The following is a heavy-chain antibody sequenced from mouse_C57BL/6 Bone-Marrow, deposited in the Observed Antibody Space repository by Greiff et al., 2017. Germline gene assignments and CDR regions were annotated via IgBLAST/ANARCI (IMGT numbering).Heavy chain of an antibody. V-gene: IGHV5-17*01. CDR2: ISSGSSTI. CDR3: ARPDDYAWFAY. CDR1: GFTFSDYG. D-gene: IGHD2-4*01. Sequence: EVQGVESGGGLVKPGGSLKLSCAASGFTFSDYGMHWVRQAPEQGLEWVAYISSGSSTIYYADTVKGRFTISRDNAKNTLFLQMTSLRSEDTAMYYCARPDDYAWFAYWGQGTLVTVSA. J-gene: IGHJ3*01.